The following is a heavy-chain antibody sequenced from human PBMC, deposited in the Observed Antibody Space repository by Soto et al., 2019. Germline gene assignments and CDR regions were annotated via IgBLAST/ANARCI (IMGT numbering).Heavy chain of an antibody. V-gene: IGHV3-30*18. D-gene: IGHD1-26*01. CDR1: GFTFRHYA. Sequence: QVQLVESGGGVVQPGRSLRLSCAASGFTFRHYAMHWVRQAPGKGLEWVALMSYDGSNESYADSVKGRLTISRDSSKNTLYLQMNSLRAEDTAVDYCAKAGSHNFAYWGQGTLVTVFS. CDR2: MSYDGSNE. CDR3: AKAGSHNFAY. J-gene: IGHJ4*02.